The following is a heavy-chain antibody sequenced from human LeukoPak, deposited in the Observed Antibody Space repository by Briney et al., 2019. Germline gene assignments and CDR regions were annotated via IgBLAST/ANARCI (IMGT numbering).Heavy chain of an antibody. Sequence: GGTLRLSCAASGFTFSSYGMSWVRQAPGKGLGWVSAISGSGGSTYYADSVKGRFTISRDNSKNTLYLQMNSLRAEDTAVYYCASRVVPAGDAFDIWGQGTMVTVSS. D-gene: IGHD2-2*01. CDR2: ISGSGGST. J-gene: IGHJ3*02. V-gene: IGHV3-23*01. CDR3: ASRVVPAGDAFDI. CDR1: GFTFSSYG.